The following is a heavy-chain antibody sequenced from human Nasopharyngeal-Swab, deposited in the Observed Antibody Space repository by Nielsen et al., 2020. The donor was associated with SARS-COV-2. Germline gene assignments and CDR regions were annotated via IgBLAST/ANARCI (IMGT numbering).Heavy chain of an antibody. J-gene: IGHJ4*02. CDR1: GFTFNRYW. Sequence: ESLKISCAASGFTFNRYWLHWVRQVPGKGLQWVSRINSDGSDTRYAESVKGRFTASRDTANSMLYLQLNSVRVEDTGVYFCAREWERPYYFDYWGQGVQVTVSS. V-gene: IGHV3-74*01. CDR2: INSDGSDT. CDR3: AREWERPYYFDY. D-gene: IGHD1-26*01.